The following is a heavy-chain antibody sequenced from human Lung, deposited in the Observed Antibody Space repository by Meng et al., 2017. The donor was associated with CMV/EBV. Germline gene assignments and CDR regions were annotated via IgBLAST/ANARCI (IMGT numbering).Heavy chain of an antibody. CDR1: GFTFSNST. CDR2: IRSKAFGGTT. D-gene: IGHD6-19*01. V-gene: IGHV3-49*04. CDR3: ARGTYISGWYYYYYYYAMDV. J-gene: IGHJ6*02. Sequence: XCTASGFTFSNSTMSWVRQAPGKGLEWVGFIRSKAFGGTTEYAASVKGRLTISRDDSKGIACLQMNSLKVEDTAVYYCARGTYISGWYYYYYYYAMDVWGQGTXVTCSS.